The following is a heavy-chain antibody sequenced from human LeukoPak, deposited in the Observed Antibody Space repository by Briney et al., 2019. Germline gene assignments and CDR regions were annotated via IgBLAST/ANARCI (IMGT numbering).Heavy chain of an antibody. CDR1: GFTFSSYA. V-gene: IGHV3-23*01. CDR2: ISGSGDST. D-gene: IGHD6-25*01. Sequence: GGSLRLSCAASGFTFSSYAMSWVRQAPGKGLEWVSVISGSGDSTYYADSVKGRFTIARDNSKNTAYLQMSSLRAEDTAVYYCGKDLHAWSSGPVYWGQGTLVTVSS. CDR3: GKDLHAWSSGPVY. J-gene: IGHJ4*02.